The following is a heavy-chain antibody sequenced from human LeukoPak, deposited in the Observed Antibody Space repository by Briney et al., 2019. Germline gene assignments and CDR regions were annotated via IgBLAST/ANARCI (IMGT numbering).Heavy chain of an antibody. CDR2: MSYNGNYE. CDR1: GFTFSDYG. V-gene: IGHV3-30*18. D-gene: IGHD6-13*01. CDR3: AKALPGVAAAGIPFIDY. Sequence: GGSLRLSCAVSGFTFSDYGMHWVRQAPGKGLEWVADMSYNGNYEYYADSVKGRFTISRDDSKNTLYLQMNSLRGEDTALYYCAKALPGVAAAGIPFIDYWGQGTLVTVSS. J-gene: IGHJ4*02.